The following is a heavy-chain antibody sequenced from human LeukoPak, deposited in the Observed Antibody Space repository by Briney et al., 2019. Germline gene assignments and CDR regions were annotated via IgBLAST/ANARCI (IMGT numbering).Heavy chain of an antibody. CDR3: ARALYGGKPSYYYYGMDV. CDR2: IYYSGST. J-gene: IGHJ6*02. V-gene: IGHV4-30-4*01. D-gene: IGHD4-23*01. Sequence: SETLSLTCTVSGGSISSGDYYWSWIRQPPGKGLEWIGYIYYSGSTYYNPSLKSRVTISVDTSKNQFSLKLSSVTAADTAVYYCARALYGGKPSYYYYGMDVWGQGTTVTVSS. CDR1: GGSISSGDYY.